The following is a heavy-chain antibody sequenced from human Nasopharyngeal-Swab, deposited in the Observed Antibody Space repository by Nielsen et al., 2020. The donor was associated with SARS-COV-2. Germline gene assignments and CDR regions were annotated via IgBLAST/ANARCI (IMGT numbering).Heavy chain of an antibody. V-gene: IGHV3-30*18. CDR1: GFTFSSYG. D-gene: IGHD3-3*01. J-gene: IGHJ4*02. CDR3: AKDRYYDFWSGYYTKDY. CDR2: ISYDGSNK. Sequence: GGSLRLSCAASGFTFSSYGMHWVRQAPGKGLEWVAVISYDGSNKYYADSVKGRFTISRDNSKNTLYLQINSLRAEDTAVYYCAKDRYYDFWSGYYTKDYWGQGTLGTVSS.